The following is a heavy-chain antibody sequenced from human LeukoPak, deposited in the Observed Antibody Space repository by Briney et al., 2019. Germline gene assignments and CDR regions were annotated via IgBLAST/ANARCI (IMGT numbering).Heavy chain of an antibody. J-gene: IGHJ4*02. V-gene: IGHV3-23*01. CDR1: GFTFSSYA. CDR2: ISGSGGST. Sequence: PGGSLRPSCAASGFTFSSYAMSWVRQAPGKGLEWVSAISGSGGSTYYADSVKGRFTISRDNSKNTLYLQMNSLRAEDTAVYYCAKDLGGVGNLDYWGQGTLVTVSS. CDR3: AKDLGGVGNLDY. D-gene: IGHD3-16*01.